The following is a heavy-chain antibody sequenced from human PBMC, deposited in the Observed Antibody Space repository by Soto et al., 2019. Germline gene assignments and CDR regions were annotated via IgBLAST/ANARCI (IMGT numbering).Heavy chain of an antibody. CDR3: AGDPYYYGSAF. Sequence: QVQLVESGGGLVEPGGSLRLSCAASGFRFSDHYMTWIRQAPGKGLEWVSKISSSGTTMYYADSVKGRFTVSRDNAKNSPYLEMNSLRAEDTAVYYCAGDPYYYGSAFWGQGTLVTVSS. D-gene: IGHD3-10*01. J-gene: IGHJ4*02. CDR1: GFRFSDHY. V-gene: IGHV3-11*01. CDR2: ISSSGTTM.